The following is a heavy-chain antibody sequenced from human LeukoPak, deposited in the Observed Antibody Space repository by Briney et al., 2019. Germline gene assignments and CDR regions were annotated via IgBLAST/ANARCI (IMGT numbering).Heavy chain of an antibody. CDR3: ARGCEGVNSCCMYYLDS. CDR2: ISGSSKTI. V-gene: IGHV3-48*02. CDR1: GFTFRSFT. Sequence: PGGSLRLSCAASGFTFRSFTMTWVRQAPGKGLEWVSYISGSSKTIYYADSVKGRFTISRDNAKNSLYLQMNSLRDEDTAMYYCARGCEGVNSCCMYYLDSWGQGTLVNVSS. D-gene: IGHD2-15*01. J-gene: IGHJ4*02.